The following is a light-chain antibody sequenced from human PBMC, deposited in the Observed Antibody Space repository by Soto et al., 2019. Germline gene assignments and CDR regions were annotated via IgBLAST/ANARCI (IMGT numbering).Light chain of an antibody. J-gene: IGLJ3*02. Sequence: QSALTQPRSVSGSPGQSVTISCTGTSSDVGGYNYVSWYQQHPGKAPKLVIYDVSKRPSGVPDRFSGSKSGNTASLTRLQAEDEADYYCCSYAGNSLWVFGGGTKLTVL. CDR2: DVS. V-gene: IGLV2-11*01. CDR3: CSYAGNSLWV. CDR1: SSDVGGYNY.